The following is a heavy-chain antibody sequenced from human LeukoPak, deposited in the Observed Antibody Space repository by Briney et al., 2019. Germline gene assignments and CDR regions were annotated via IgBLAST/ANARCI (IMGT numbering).Heavy chain of an antibody. CDR3: TSWGDTTAEYFQR. J-gene: IGHJ1*01. CDR1: GFTFNRCW. Sequence: GGSLRLSCVVSGFTFNRCWMNWVRQAPGKGLEWVAHINSDGRDTYYVDSVKGRFTISRDNAQNSMYLQMNSLRVEDTAVYYCTSWGDTTAEYFQRWGQGTLVTVSS. V-gene: IGHV3-7*01. CDR2: INSDGRDT. D-gene: IGHD2-21*02.